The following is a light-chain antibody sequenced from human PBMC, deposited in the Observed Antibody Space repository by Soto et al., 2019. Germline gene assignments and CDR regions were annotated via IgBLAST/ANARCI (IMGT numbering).Light chain of an antibody. J-gene: IGLJ1*01. Sequence: QSALTQPASVSGSPGQSITISCIGTSSDVGGYNSVSWYQQHPGKAPKLLISEVRHRPSGVSDRFSGSQSANTASLTISGLQAEDEADYYCSSFTNSNTYVLGNGTKVTVL. CDR3: SSFTNSNTYV. CDR2: EVR. V-gene: IGLV2-14*01. CDR1: SSDVGGYNS.